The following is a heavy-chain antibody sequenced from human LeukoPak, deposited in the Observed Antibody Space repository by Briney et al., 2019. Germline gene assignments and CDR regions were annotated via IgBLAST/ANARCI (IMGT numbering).Heavy chain of an antibody. CDR3: AKGFFGSGTFPHNFDY. D-gene: IGHD3-10*01. Sequence: PGGSLRLSCAASGFTVSSNYMSWVRQAPGKGLEWVSVIYSGGSTYYADSVKGRFTISRDNSKNTLYLQMNSLRAEDTAVYYCAKGFFGSGTFPHNFDYWGQGALVTVSS. CDR2: IYSGGST. CDR1: GFTVSSNY. J-gene: IGHJ4*02. V-gene: IGHV3-53*01.